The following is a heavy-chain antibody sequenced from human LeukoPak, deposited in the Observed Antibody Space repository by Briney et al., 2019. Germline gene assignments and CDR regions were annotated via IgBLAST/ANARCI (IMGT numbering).Heavy chain of an antibody. CDR2: ISSSGSTI. V-gene: IGHV3-11*01. CDR1: GFTFSDYY. Sequence: GGSLRLSCAASGFTFSDYYMSWIRQAPGKVLEWVSYISSSGSTIYYADSVKGRFTISRDNAKNSLYLQMNSLGAEDTAVYYCARGTNYYDSSGYYYWGQGTLVTVSS. J-gene: IGHJ4*02. CDR3: ARGTNYYDSSGYYY. D-gene: IGHD3-22*01.